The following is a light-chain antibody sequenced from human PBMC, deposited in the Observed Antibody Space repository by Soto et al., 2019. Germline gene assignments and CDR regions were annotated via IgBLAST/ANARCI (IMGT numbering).Light chain of an antibody. CDR3: QQYGGSPPKYT. CDR1: QSVSSTS. Sequence: EIVLTQSPGTLSLSPGERVALSCRASQSVSSTSIAWYQQKPGQAPRLLIYDSSSRATDIPDRFSGSGSRTDFTLTISRLEPEDFAVYYCQQYGGSPPKYTFGQGTKLEI. V-gene: IGKV3-20*01. CDR2: DSS. J-gene: IGKJ2*01.